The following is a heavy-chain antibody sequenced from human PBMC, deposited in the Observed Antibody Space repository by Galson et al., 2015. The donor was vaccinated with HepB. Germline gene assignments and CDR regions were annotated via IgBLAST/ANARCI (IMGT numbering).Heavy chain of an antibody. D-gene: IGHD6-13*01. V-gene: IGHV1-3*01. J-gene: IGHJ5*02. Sequence: SVKVSCKASGYTFTSYAMHWVRQALGQRLEWMGWINAGNGNTKYSQKFQGRVTITRDTSASTAYMELSSLRSEDTAVYYCARARESSSWWGANWFDPWGQGTLVTVSS. CDR2: INAGNGNT. CDR1: GYTFTSYA. CDR3: ARARESSSWWGANWFDP.